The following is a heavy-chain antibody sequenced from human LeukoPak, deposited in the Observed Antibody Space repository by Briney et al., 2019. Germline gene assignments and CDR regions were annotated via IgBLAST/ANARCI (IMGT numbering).Heavy chain of an antibody. V-gene: IGHV1-3*01. CDR3: ARSGGGIAAAGTIPVSFDY. J-gene: IGHJ4*02. CDR2: INAGNGNT. CDR1: GYTFTSYA. Sequence: VSVKASCKASGYTFTSYAMHWVRQAPGQRLEWMGWINAGNGNTKYSQKFQGRVTIARDTSASTAYMELSSLRSEDTAVYYCARSGGGIAAAGTIPVSFDYWGQGTLVTVSS. D-gene: IGHD6-13*01.